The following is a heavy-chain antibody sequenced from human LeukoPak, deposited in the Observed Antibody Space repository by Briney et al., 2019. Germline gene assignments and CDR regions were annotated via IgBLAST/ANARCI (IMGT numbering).Heavy chain of an antibody. CDR1: GYTFTSYY. CDR3: ARVYCSGGSCYTLDY. J-gene: IGHJ4*02. D-gene: IGHD2-15*01. CDR2: INPSGGST. Sequence: ASVKVSCKASGYTFTSYYMHWVRQAPGQGLEWMGIINPSGGSTSYAQKFQGGVTMTRDTSTSTVYMELSSLRSEDTAVYYCARVYCSGGSCYTLDYWGQGTLVTVSS. V-gene: IGHV1-46*01.